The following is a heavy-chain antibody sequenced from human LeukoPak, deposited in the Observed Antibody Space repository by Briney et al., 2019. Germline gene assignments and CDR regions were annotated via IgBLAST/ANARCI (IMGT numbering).Heavy chain of an antibody. CDR1: GGSISSYY. V-gene: IGHV4-59*01. CDR3: ARALSNHYYDSSGSDAFDI. CDR2: IYDSGST. J-gene: IGHJ3*02. D-gene: IGHD3-22*01. Sequence: SETLSLTCTVSGGSISSYYWSWIRQPPGKGLEWIGYIYDSGSTNYNPSLKSRVTISVDTSKNQFSLKLSSVTAADTAVYYCARALSNHYYDSSGSDAFDIWGQGTMVTVSS.